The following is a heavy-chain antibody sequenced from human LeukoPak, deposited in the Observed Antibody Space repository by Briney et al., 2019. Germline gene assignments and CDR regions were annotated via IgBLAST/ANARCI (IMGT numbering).Heavy chain of an antibody. Sequence: GGSLRLSCAASGFTFDDYGISWVRQPPGKGLEWISGINRNGCRTGYADSVKGRFTISRDNAKNSLYLQMNSLRAEDTALYYCARDNEYSSSSSYYMDVWGKGTTVTVS. CDR3: ARDNEYSSSSSYYMDV. CDR1: GFTFDDYG. J-gene: IGHJ6*03. D-gene: IGHD6-6*01. V-gene: IGHV3-20*04. CDR2: INRNGCRT.